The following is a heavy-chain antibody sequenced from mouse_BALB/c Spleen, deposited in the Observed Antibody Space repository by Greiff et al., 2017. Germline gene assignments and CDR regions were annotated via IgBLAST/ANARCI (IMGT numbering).Heavy chain of an antibody. Sequence: DVHLVESGPGLVKPSQSLSLTCTVTGYSITSDYAWNWNRQFPGNKLEWIGYISYSGSTSYNPSLKSRISITRDTSKNQFFLQLNSVTTEDTATYYCAREDYGYYPLDYWGQGTTLTVSA. CDR2: ISYSGST. V-gene: IGHV3-2*02. CDR1: GYSITSDYA. J-gene: IGHJ2*01. D-gene: IGHD1-2*01. CDR3: AREDYGYYPLDY.